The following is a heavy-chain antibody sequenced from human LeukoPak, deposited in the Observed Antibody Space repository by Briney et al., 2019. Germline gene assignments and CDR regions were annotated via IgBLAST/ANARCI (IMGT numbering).Heavy chain of an antibody. J-gene: IGHJ5*02. CDR1: GGSFSGYY. CDR3: ARRGPYYDFWSGPINWFDP. Sequence: SETLSLTCAVYGGSFSGYYWSWIRQPPGKGLEWIGEINHSGSTNYNPSLKSRVTISVDTSKNQFSLKLSSVTAADTAVYYCARRGPYYDFWSGPINWFDPWGQGTLVTVSS. CDR2: INHSGST. D-gene: IGHD3-3*01. V-gene: IGHV4-34*01.